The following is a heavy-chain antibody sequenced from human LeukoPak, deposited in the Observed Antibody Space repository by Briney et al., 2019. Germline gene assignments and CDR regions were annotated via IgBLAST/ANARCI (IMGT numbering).Heavy chain of an antibody. CDR2: ISGSGSNI. J-gene: IGHJ4*02. V-gene: IGHV3-48*03. Sequence: TGGSLRLSCAASGFTFSSYEMNWVRQAPGKGLEWVSYISGSGSNIYYADYVKGRFTISRDNAKNSLYLQMNRLRAEDTAVYHCARAMLVGATTFDYWGQGTLVTVSS. D-gene: IGHD1-26*01. CDR3: ARAMLVGATTFDY. CDR1: GFTFSSYE.